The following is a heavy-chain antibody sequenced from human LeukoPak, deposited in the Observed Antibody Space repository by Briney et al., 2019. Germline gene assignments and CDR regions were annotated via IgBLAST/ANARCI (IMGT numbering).Heavy chain of an antibody. Sequence: GGSLRLSCAASGFTFDDYAMRWVRQAPGKGLEWVSGISWNSGSIGYADSVKGRFTISRDNAKNSLYLQMNSLRAEDTALYYCAKGEYQLPYNWFDPWGQGTLVTVSS. D-gene: IGHD2-2*01. CDR1: GFTFDDYA. CDR2: ISWNSGSI. J-gene: IGHJ5*02. CDR3: AKGEYQLPYNWFDP. V-gene: IGHV3-9*01.